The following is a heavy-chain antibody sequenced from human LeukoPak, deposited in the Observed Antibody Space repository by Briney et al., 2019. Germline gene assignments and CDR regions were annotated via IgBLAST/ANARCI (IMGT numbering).Heavy chain of an antibody. CDR3: ARDREYSSSGLVWFDP. V-gene: IGHV4-59*02. D-gene: IGHD6-6*01. J-gene: IGHJ5*02. Sequence: SETLSLTCTVSGGSVSGYYWSWIQQPPGKGLEWIGYIYYSGSTNYNPSLKSRVTISVDTSENQFSLKLTSVTAADTAVYYCARDREYSSSGLVWFDPWGHGILVTVSS. CDR2: IYYSGST. CDR1: GGSVSGYY.